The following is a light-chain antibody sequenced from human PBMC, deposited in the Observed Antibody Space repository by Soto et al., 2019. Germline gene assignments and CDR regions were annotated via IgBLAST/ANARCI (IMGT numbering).Light chain of an antibody. CDR2: VNS. V-gene: IGLV1-40*01. Sequence: QSVLTQPPSVSGAPGQRVTISCTGSSSNIGAGYDVHWYQQLPGTAPKLLIYVNSNRPSGVPDRFSGSKSGTSASLAITGLGAGDEADYYCQSYDSSLSGVVFGGGTKLPVL. J-gene: IGLJ2*01. CDR1: SSNIGAGYD. CDR3: QSYDSSLSGVV.